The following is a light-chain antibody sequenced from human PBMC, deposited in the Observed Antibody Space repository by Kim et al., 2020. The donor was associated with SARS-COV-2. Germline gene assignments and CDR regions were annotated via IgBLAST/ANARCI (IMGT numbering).Light chain of an antibody. V-gene: IGLV2-14*04. CDR2: DVY. CDR3: SSYTTSSTSV. Sequence: QSITISCTGTSSDVGYYNYVSWYRQYPGKAPKLLIYDVYKRPSGVSSRFSGSKSGNTASLTISGLQADDEADYYCSSYTTSSTSVFGGGTQLTVL. CDR1: SSDVGYYNY. J-gene: IGLJ3*02.